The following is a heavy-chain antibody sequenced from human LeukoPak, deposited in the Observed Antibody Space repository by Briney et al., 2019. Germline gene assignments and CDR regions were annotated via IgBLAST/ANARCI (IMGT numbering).Heavy chain of an antibody. Sequence: SETLSLTCTVSGGSISSGGYYWSWIRQHRGKGLEWIGYIYYSGSTYYNPSLKRRVIITVDTSKNQFSLKLSSVTAADTAVYYCARVLPHRHLRYGYYGRRGYAFDIWGQGTMVTVSS. J-gene: IGHJ3*02. CDR1: GGSISSGGYY. CDR3: ARVLPHRHLRYGYYGRRGYAFDI. V-gene: IGHV4-31*03. D-gene: IGHD4-17*01. CDR2: IYYSGST.